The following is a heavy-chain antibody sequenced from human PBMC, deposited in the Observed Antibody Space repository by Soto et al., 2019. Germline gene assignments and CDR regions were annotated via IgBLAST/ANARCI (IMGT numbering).Heavy chain of an antibody. CDR1: GFTLSSYA. Sequence: GGSLRLSCAASGFTLSSYAMSWVRQAPGKGLEWVSAISGSGGSTYYADSVKGRFTISRDNSKNTLYLQMNSLRAEDTAVYYFSKDNPQTRHYYDSSGYYSWFDPWGQGTLVTVSS. CDR3: SKDNPQTRHYYDSSGYYSWFDP. J-gene: IGHJ5*02. D-gene: IGHD3-22*01. CDR2: ISGSGGST. V-gene: IGHV3-23*01.